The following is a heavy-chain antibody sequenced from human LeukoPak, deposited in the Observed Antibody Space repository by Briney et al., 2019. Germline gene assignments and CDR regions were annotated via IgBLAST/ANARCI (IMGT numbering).Heavy chain of an antibody. Sequence: SETLSLTCAVSGYSISSGYYWGWIRQPPGEGLEWIGSIYHSGSTYYNPSLKSRVTISVDTSKNQFSLKLSSVTAADTAVYYCARRVSATDSSGWSNWFDPWGQGTLVTVSS. CDR1: GYSISSGYY. CDR2: IYHSGST. V-gene: IGHV4-38-2*01. CDR3: ARRVSATDSSGWSNWFDP. J-gene: IGHJ5*02. D-gene: IGHD6-19*01.